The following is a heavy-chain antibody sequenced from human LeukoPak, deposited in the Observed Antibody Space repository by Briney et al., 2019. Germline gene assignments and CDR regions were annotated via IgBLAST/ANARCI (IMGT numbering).Heavy chain of an antibody. CDR2: ISYDGSNK. V-gene: IGHV3-30*03. CDR1: GFTVSSNY. J-gene: IGHJ4*02. D-gene: IGHD5-18*01. Sequence: PGGSLRLSCAASGFTVSSNYMSWVRQAPGKGLEWVAVISYDGSNKYYADSVKGRFTISRDNSKNTLYLQMNSLRAEDTAVYYCGDSYGHWGQGTLVTVSS. CDR3: GDSYGH.